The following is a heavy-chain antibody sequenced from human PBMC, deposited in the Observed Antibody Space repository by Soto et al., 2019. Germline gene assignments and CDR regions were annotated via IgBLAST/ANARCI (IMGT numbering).Heavy chain of an antibody. CDR1: CGSISSYY. V-gene: IGHV4-59*01. CDR2: IYYSGST. J-gene: IGHJ6*02. D-gene: IGHD1-1*01. Sequence: PSETMSLTSTVTCGSISSYYWSSIRQPPGKGLEWIGYIYYSGSTNYNPSLKSRVTISVDTSKNQFSLKLSSVTAADTAVYYCARAEERFVYYYYGMDVWGQGTTVTVSS. CDR3: ARAEERFVYYYYGMDV.